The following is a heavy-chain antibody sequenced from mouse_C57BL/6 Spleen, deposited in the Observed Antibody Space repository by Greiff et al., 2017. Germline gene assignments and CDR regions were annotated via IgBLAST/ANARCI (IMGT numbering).Heavy chain of an antibody. CDR3: ARDGDYGCSYVPYAMDY. V-gene: IGHV1-64*01. D-gene: IGHD1-1*01. CDR1: GYTFTSYW. Sequence: QVQLQQPGAELVKPGASVKFSCKASGYTFTSYWMHWVKQRPGQGLEWIGMIHPNSGSTNYNEKFKSKATLTVDKSSSTAYMQLSSLTSEDSAVSYCARDGDYGCSYVPYAMDYWGQGTSVTVSS. CDR2: IHPNSGST. J-gene: IGHJ4*01.